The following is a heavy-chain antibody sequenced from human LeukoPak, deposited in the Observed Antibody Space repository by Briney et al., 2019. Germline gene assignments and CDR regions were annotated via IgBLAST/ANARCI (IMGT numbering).Heavy chain of an antibody. D-gene: IGHD5-18*01. CDR1: GYTFNNYA. CDR3: ARSYSTRVLDY. Sequence: ASVKVSCKASGYTFNNYAINWVRQAPGQGLEWMGWINTNTGNPTYAQGFTGRFVFSLDASVSTAYLQISSLETEDVAVYYCARSYSTRVLDYWGQGTLVTVSS. CDR2: INTNTGNP. V-gene: IGHV7-4-1*02. J-gene: IGHJ4*02.